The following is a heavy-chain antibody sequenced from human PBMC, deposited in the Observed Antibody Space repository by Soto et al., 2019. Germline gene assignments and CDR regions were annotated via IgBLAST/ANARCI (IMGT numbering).Heavy chain of an antibody. CDR1: GYSFTSYW. D-gene: IGHD6-6*01. J-gene: IGHJ6*02. Sequence: PGESLKISCKGSGYSFTSYWISWVRQMPGKGLEWMGRTDPSDSYTNYSPSFQGHVTISADKSISTAYLQWSSLKASDTAMYYCARHEYSSSFYYYGMDVWGQGTTVTVSS. V-gene: IGHV5-10-1*01. CDR2: TDPSDSYT. CDR3: ARHEYSSSFYYYGMDV.